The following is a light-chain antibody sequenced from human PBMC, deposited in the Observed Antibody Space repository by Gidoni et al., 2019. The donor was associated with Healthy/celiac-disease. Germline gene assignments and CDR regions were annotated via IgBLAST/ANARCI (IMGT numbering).Light chain of an antibody. CDR1: QDISNY. V-gene: IGKV1-33*01. CDR3: QQCDNIPYT. J-gene: IGKJ2*01. CDR2: DAS. Sequence: DIYMTQSPSSLSASVGDRVTITCQASQDISNYLNWYQQKPGKAPKLLIYDASNLETGVPSRFSGSGSGTDFTFTISSLQPEDIATYYCQQCDNIPYTFGQXTKLEIK.